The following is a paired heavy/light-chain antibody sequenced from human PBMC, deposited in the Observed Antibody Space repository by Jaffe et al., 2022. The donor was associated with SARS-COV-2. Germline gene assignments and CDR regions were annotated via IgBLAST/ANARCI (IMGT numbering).Heavy chain of an antibody. J-gene: IGHJ2*01. D-gene: IGHD3-22*01. CDR1: GFTFSSYA. Sequence: EVQLVESGGGLVQPGGSLRLSCAASGFTFSSYAMSWVRQAPGKGLEWVSAISGSGGSTYYADSVKGRFTISRDNSKNTLYLQMNSLRAEDTAVYYCAKDFNYYDSSGHYWYFDLWGRGTLVTVSS. V-gene: IGHV3-23*04. CDR3: AKDFNYYDSSGHYWYFDL. CDR2: ISGSGGST.
Light chain of an antibody. V-gene: IGLV2-14*01. J-gene: IGLJ3*02. CDR1: SSDVGGYNY. Sequence: QSALTQPASVSGSPGQSITISCTGTSSDVGGYNYVSWYQQHPGKAPKLMIYDVSNRPSGVSNRFSGSKSGNTASLTISGLQAEDEADYYCSSYTSSSTLNWVFGGGTKLTVL. CDR3: SSYTSSSTLNWV. CDR2: DVS.